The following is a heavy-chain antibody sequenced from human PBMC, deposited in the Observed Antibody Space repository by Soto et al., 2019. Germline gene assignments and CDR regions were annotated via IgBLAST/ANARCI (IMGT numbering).Heavy chain of an antibody. D-gene: IGHD6-19*01. CDR2: FDPEDGET. CDR1: GYTLTELS. Sequence: GASVKVSCKVSGYTLTELSMHWVRQAPGKGLEWMGGFDPEDGETIYAQKFQGRVTMTEDTSTDTAYMELSSLRSEDTAVYYCATDLRVLSRSSGWYYFDYWGQGTLVTVPQ. V-gene: IGHV1-24*01. CDR3: ATDLRVLSRSSGWYYFDY. J-gene: IGHJ4*02.